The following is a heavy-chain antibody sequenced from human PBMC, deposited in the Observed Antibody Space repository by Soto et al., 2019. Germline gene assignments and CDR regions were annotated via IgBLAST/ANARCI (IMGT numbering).Heavy chain of an antibody. V-gene: IGHV6-1*01. D-gene: IGHD1-26*01. CDR1: GDSVSSNSAA. J-gene: IGHJ6*02. CDR3: ARTRTTLGAAVYYSYGMHV. CDR2: TYYRSKWYN. Sequence: SQTLSLTCAISGDSVSSNSAAWNWIRQSPSRGLEWLGRTYYRSKWYNDYAVSVKSRITINPDTSKNQFSLQLNSVTPEDTAVYYCARTRTTLGAAVYYSYGMHVWGQGTTVTVSS.